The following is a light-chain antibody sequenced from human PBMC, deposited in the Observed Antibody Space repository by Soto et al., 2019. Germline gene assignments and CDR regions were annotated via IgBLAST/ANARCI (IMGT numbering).Light chain of an antibody. CDR3: QQYKNYPVT. Sequence: GDSVTITCRSSQSLSTSLAWYQQKPGKAPNLLIYDAGNLESGVPSRFSGRGSGTEFTITISGLQPDDSATYYCQQYKNYPVTFGLGTTLEI. CDR1: QSLSTS. CDR2: DAG. J-gene: IGKJ2*01. V-gene: IGKV1-5*01.